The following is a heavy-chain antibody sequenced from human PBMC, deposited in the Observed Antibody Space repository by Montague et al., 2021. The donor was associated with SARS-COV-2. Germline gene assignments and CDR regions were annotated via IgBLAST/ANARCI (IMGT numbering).Heavy chain of an antibody. CDR1: GGSMRSYF. Sequence: SETLSLTCTVSGGSMRSYFWSWIRQPPGKGLEWIGYIYNSGSKNYNPSLKSRVTISLDTSKNQFYLKLSFVTAADTAVYYCAREIDFRGSDYVFVASDFDSGGQETRVTVPA. CDR3: AREIDFRGSDYVFVASDFDS. CDR2: IYNSGSK. J-gene: IGHJ4*02. V-gene: IGHV4-59*01. D-gene: IGHD5-12*01.